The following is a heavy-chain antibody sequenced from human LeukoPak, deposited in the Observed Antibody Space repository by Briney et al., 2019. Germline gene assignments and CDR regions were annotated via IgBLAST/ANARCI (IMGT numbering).Heavy chain of an antibody. CDR3: ARRQQDIVVSWFDP. D-gene: IGHD2-2*01. CDR1: GYTFTSYG. Sequence: GASVKVSCKASGYTFTSYGISWVRQAPGQGLEWMGWISAYNGNTNYAQKLQGRVTITTDTSTSTAYMELSSLRSEDTAVYYCARRQQDIVVSWFDPWGQGTLVTVSS. J-gene: IGHJ5*02. V-gene: IGHV1-18*01. CDR2: ISAYNGNT.